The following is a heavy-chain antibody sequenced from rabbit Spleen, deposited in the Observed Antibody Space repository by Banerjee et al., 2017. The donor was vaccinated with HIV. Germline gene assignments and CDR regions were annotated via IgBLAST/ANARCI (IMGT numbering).Heavy chain of an antibody. V-gene: IGHV1S45*01. J-gene: IGHJ4*01. CDR1: GFSFSDRDV. CDR2: INAATAKP. CDR3: ARDVDTDYGGADFAFDL. D-gene: IGHD2-1*01. Sequence: QEQLKESGGGLVQPEGSLTLTCKASGFSFSDRDVMCWVRQAPGKGLEWIACINAATAKPVYATWAKGRFTISRTSSTTVTLRMTSLTAADTATYFCARDVDTDYGGADFAFDLWGPGTLVTVS.